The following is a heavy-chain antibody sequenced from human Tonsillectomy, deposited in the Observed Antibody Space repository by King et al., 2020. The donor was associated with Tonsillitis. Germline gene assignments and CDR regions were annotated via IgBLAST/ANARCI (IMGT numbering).Heavy chain of an antibody. V-gene: IGHV3-21*01. Sequence: VQLVESGGGLVKPGGSLILSCAASGFTFSSYSMHWVRQAPGKGLEWGSSISSSSSYIYYADSVKGRFTISRDNAKNPLYLQMNSLRAEDTAVYYCARDKAPGTDVWGQGTTVTVSS. CDR1: GFTFSSYS. J-gene: IGHJ6*02. CDR2: ISSSSSYI. D-gene: IGHD3-10*01. CDR3: ARDKAPGTDV.